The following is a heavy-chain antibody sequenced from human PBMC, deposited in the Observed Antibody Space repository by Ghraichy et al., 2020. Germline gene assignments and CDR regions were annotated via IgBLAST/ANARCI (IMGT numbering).Heavy chain of an antibody. D-gene: IGHD6-13*01. Sequence: GESLNISCAASGFTFSNYWMSWVRQAPGKGLEWVANIKQDGSEKYYVDPVKGRFTISRDNAKNSLYLQMNSLRAEDSAVYFCAREFGSSTWYFFDSWGQGTLVTVSS. J-gene: IGHJ4*02. V-gene: IGHV3-7*01. CDR1: GFTFSNYW. CDR2: IKQDGSEK. CDR3: AREFGSSTWYFFDS.